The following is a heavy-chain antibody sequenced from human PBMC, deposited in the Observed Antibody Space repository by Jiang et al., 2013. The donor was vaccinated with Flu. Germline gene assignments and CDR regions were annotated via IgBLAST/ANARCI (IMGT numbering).Heavy chain of an antibody. Sequence: GAEVKKPGESLKISCKGSGYSFTSYWIGWVRQMPGKGLEWMGIIYPGDSDTRYSPSFQGQVTISADKSISTAYLQWSSLKASDTAMYYCARHRFGAAAGTIYYYGMDVWGKGTTVTVSS. J-gene: IGHJ6*04. V-gene: IGHV5-51*01. CDR2: IYPGDSDT. CDR3: ARHRFGAAAGTIYYYGMDV. CDR1: GYSFTSYW. D-gene: IGHD6-13*01.